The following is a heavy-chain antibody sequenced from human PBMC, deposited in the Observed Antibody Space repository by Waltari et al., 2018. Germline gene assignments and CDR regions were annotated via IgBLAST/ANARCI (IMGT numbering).Heavy chain of an antibody. J-gene: IGHJ6*03. V-gene: IGHV1-69*13. CDR1: GYTFTSYG. D-gene: IGHD2-2*01. CDR2: IIPIFGTA. CDR3: AGEGYCSSTSCYHRNYYYYYMDV. Sequence: QVQLVQSGAEVKKPGASVKVSCKASGYTFTSYGISWVRQAPGQGLEWMGGIIPIFGTANYAQKFQGRVTITADESTSTAYMELSSLRSEDTAVYYCAGEGYCSSTSCYHRNYYYYYMDVWGKGTTVTISS.